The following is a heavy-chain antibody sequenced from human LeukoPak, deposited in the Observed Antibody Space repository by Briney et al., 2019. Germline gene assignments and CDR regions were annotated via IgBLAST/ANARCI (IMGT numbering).Heavy chain of an antibody. CDR1: GFTFDDYA. J-gene: IGHJ4*02. D-gene: IGHD1-26*01. CDR3: AFSGSYYGTVDY. V-gene: IGHV3-30*02. Sequence: GGSLRLSCAASGFTFDDYAMHWVRQAPGKGLEWVAFIRYDGSNKYYADSVKGRFTISRDNSKNTLYLQMNSLRAEDTAVYYCAFSGSYYGTVDYWGQGTLVTVSS. CDR2: IRYDGSNK.